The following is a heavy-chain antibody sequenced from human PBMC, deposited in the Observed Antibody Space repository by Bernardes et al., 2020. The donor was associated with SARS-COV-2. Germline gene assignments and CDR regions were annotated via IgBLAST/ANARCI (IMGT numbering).Heavy chain of an antibody. CDR2: IYPGDSDT. D-gene: IGHD3-10*01. V-gene: IGHV5-51*01. J-gene: IGHJ6*02. CDR1: GYSFTSYW. Sequence: GESLKISCKGSGYSFTSYWIGWVRQMPGKGLEWMGIIYPGDSDTRYSPSFQGQVTISADKSISTAYLQWSSLKASDTAMYYCARRGPVFGKHYYYGMDVWGQGTTVTVSS. CDR3: ARRGPVFGKHYYYGMDV.